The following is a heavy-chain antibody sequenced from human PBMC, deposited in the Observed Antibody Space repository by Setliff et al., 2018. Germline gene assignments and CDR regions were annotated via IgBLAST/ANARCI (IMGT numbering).Heavy chain of an antibody. V-gene: IGHV1-69*05. CDR3: VREGVDRRSSTDYRYYMDV. D-gene: IGHD6-6*01. CDR2: TIPMFGST. J-gene: IGHJ6*03. CDR1: GDTFSSYG. Sequence: SVKVSCKASGDTFSSYGISWVRQAPGQGLEWMGGTIPMFGSTEYAQKFQGRLTIITDESTNTAFMQLSSLRSDDTAVYYCVREGVDRRSSTDYRYYMDVWGKGTTVTAP.